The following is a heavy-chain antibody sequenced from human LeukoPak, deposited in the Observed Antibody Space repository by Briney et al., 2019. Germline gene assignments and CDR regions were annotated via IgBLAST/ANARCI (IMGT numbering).Heavy chain of an antibody. V-gene: IGHV3-48*03. J-gene: IGHJ4*02. CDR2: ISSSGSTI. CDR3: ARGPDLSSGWYGVEY. Sequence: PGGSLRLSCAASGFTFSSYEMIWVRQAPGKGLEWVSYISSSGSTIYYADSVKGRFTISRDNAKNSLYLQMNSLRAEDTAVYYCARGPDLSSGWYGVEYWGQGTLVTVSS. D-gene: IGHD6-19*01. CDR1: GFTFSSYE.